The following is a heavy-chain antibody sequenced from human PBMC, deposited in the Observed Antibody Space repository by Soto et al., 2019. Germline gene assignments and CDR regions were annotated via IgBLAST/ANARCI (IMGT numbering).Heavy chain of an antibody. D-gene: IGHD4-17*01. Sequence: SETLSLTCTVSGDSISPYYWSWIRQPPGKGLEWIGFIYSFGSTNYNASLESRVTMSVDTSKNQVSLKLTSVTAADTAVYYCARHKSTVSLIDHWGQGILVTLSS. CDR1: GDSISPYY. CDR2: IYSFGST. CDR3: ARHKSTVSLIDH. V-gene: IGHV4-59*08. J-gene: IGHJ4*02.